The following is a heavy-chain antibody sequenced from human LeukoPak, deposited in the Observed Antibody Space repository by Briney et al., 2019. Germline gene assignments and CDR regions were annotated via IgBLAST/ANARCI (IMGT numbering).Heavy chain of an antibody. CDR3: ARGLRYYDILTGYYTYCFDY. D-gene: IGHD3-9*01. J-gene: IGHJ4*02. CDR2: INHSGST. CDR1: GGSFSGYY. Sequence: SETLSLTCAVYGGSFSGYYWSWIRQPPGKGLEWIGEINHSGSTNYNPSLKSRVTISVDTSKNQFSLKLSSVTAAGTAVYYCARGLRYYDILTGYYTYCFDYWGQGTLVTVSS. V-gene: IGHV4-34*01.